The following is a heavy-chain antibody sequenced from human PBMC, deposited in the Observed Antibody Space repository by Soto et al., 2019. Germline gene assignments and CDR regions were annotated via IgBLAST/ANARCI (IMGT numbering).Heavy chain of an antibody. J-gene: IGHJ5*02. Sequence: QITLKESGPTLVKPTQTLTLTCTFSGFSLTTRGVGVGCIRQPPGKALECLALIYWDDDKRYSPSLQSRLSITKDTSKNQVVLTMTNVDPVDTATYYCAHIPNYYQYDWFDPWGQGTLVSVSS. CDR3: AHIPNYYQYDWFDP. D-gene: IGHD3-16*01. CDR2: IYWDDDK. CDR1: GFSLTTRGVG. V-gene: IGHV2-5*02.